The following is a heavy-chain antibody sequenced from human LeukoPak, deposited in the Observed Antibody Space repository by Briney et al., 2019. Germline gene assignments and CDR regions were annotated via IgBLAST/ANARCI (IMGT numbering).Heavy chain of an antibody. Sequence: SETLSLTCTVSSGSISSYYWSWLRQSPGKGLEWIGCSYHRGSTLYNPSLKSRVAISVDTSKNQFPLKLSSVTAADTAVYYCAREDCSSTSCYGDYWGQGTLVTVSS. CDR2: SYHRGST. CDR1: SGSISSYY. V-gene: IGHV4-59*12. J-gene: IGHJ4*02. CDR3: AREDCSSTSCYGDY. D-gene: IGHD2-2*01.